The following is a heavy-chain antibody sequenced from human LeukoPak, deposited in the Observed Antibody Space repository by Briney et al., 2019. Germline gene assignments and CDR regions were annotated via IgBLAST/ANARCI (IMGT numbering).Heavy chain of an antibody. CDR1: GGSFSGYY. D-gene: IGHD3-3*01. J-gene: IGHJ6*03. Sequence: SETLSLTCAVYGGSFSGYYWSWIRQPPGKGLEWMGEINHSGSTNYNPSLKSRVTISVDTSKSQFSLKLSSVTAADMAVYYCARVPVLRFLEWLTPPQYYYYMDVWGKGTTVTVS. CDR3: ARVPVLRFLEWLTPPQYYYYMDV. CDR2: INHSGST. V-gene: IGHV4-34*01.